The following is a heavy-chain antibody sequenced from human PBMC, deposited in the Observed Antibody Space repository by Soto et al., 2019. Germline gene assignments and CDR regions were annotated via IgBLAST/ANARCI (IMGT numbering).Heavy chain of an antibody. J-gene: IGHJ6*02. V-gene: IGHV4-4*02. CDR3: ATDPVHDAIVVVPGYYYYGMDV. CDR1: GGSISSSNW. Sequence: SETLSRTCTVSGGSISSSNWWSWVRQPPGKVLEWIGEIYHSGSTNYNPSLKSRVTISVDKSNNQFSLKLSSVTAADTAVYDCATDPVHDAIVVVPGYYYYGMDVWGQWTTVTVSS. CDR2: IYHSGST. D-gene: IGHD2-2*01.